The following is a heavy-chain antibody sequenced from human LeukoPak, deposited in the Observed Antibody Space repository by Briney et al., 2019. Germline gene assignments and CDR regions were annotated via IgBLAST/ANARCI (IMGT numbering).Heavy chain of an antibody. CDR2: INLIGGTT. D-gene: IGHD4-23*01. V-gene: IGHV1-46*01. Sequence: ASVKVSCKASGYTFSSSYMHWVRQAPGQGLEWMGIINLIGGTTSYAQKFQGRVTMTRDMPTSTVYMEPSSLMSEDTAVYYCARAAVVTPWNYYYYMDVWGKGTTVTISS. CDR3: ARAAVVTPWNYYYYMDV. CDR1: GYTFSSSY. J-gene: IGHJ6*03.